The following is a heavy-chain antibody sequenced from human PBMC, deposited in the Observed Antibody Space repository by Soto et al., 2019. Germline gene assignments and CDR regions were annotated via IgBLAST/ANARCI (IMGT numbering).Heavy chain of an antibody. D-gene: IGHD2-15*01. CDR1: GDSISSYY. CDR2: IYYSGST. CDR3: ARHTPAISISDH. Sequence: SETLSLTCTVSGDSISSYYWSWIWQPPGKGLEWIGSIYYSGSTYYNPSLKSRVTISVDTSKNQFSLKLSSVTAADTAVYYCARHTPAISISDHWGQGALVTVSS. J-gene: IGHJ4*02. V-gene: IGHV4-59*08.